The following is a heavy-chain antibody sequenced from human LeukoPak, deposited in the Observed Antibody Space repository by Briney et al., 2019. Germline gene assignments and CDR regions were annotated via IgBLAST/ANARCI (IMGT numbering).Heavy chain of an antibody. J-gene: IGHJ6*03. CDR3: ARCDTANYYYYMDV. CDR1: GGTFSSYA. CDR2: IIPIFGTA. Sequence: ASVKVSCKASGGTFSSYAISWVRQAPGQGLEWMGGIIPIFGTANYAQKFQGRVTITADKSTSTAYMELSSLRSEDTAAYYCARCDTANYYYYMDVWGKGTTVTVSS. D-gene: IGHD5-18*01. V-gene: IGHV1-69*06.